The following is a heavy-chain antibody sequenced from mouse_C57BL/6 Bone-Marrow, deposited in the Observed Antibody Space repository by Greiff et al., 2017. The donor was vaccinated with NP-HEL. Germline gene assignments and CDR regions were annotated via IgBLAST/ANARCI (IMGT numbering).Heavy chain of an antibody. V-gene: IGHV1-81*01. CDR2: IYPRSGDT. CDR1: GYTFTSYG. D-gene: IGHD2-14*01. Sequence: QVQLQQSGAELARPGASVKLSCKASGYTFTSYGISWVKQRTGQGLEWIGEIYPRSGDTYYTEKFKGKATLTADKSSSTAYMELRSLTSEDTAVYFCARWGTYPGYWYFDVWGTGTTVTVSS. J-gene: IGHJ1*03. CDR3: ARWGTYPGYWYFDV.